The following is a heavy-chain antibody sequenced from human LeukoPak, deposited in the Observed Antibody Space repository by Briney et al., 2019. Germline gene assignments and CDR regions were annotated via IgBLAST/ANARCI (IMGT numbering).Heavy chain of an antibody. V-gene: IGHV1-69*05. D-gene: IGHD4-11*01. CDR1: GGTFSSYA. CDR2: GIPIFGTA. Sequence: ASVKVSCKASGGTFSSYAISWVRQGQGQGIGWMGGGIPIFGTANYAQNFQGRVTITTNESTSTAYMELSRLRSEDTAVYYCARDRGTVSGFDYWGQGTLVTVSS. CDR3: ARDRGTVSGFDY. J-gene: IGHJ4*02.